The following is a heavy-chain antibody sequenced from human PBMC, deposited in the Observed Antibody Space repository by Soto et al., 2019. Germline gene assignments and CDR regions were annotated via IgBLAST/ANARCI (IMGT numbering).Heavy chain of an antibody. CDR3: ARGNHRWLQLWYFDL. D-gene: IGHD5-12*01. V-gene: IGHV1-69*05. CDR2: IIPIFGTV. J-gene: IGHJ2*01. Sequence: QVQLVQSGAEVKKPGSSVKVSCKASGGTFSNYPISWVRQAPGQGLEWMGGIIPIFGTVNYAQKFQGRVTXPXXXSXXTAYMELSSLRSEDTAVYYCARGNHRWLQLWYFDLWGSGTLVTVSS. CDR1: GGTFSNYP.